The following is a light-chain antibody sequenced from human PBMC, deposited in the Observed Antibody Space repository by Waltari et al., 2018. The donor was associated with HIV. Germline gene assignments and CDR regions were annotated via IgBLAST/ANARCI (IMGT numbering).Light chain of an antibody. V-gene: IGLV3-25*03. CDR2: KDS. CDR1: ALPKKY. CDR3: QSADSSGSYV. J-gene: IGLJ1*01. Sequence: YELTQPPSVSVSPGQTARITCSGDALPKKYVWYQQRPGQAPVLVIYKDSERPSGIPERFSGSSSGTTVTLTISGVQAEDEADYYCQSADSSGSYVFGTGTTVTVL.